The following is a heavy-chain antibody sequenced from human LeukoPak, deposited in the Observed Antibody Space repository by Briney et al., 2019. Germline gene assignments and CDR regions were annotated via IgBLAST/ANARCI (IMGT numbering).Heavy chain of an antibody. J-gene: IGHJ4*02. Sequence: ASVKVSCKASGYIFTGYYMHWVRQAPGQGLEWMGWINPNSGDTNYAQKFQGRVTITRDTSISTAYMELSRLRSDDTAIYYCARDYGGAYDYAAYFFDYWGQGTLVTVSS. CDR2: INPNSGDT. CDR3: ARDYGGAYDYAAYFFDY. CDR1: GYIFTGYY. D-gene: IGHD3-16*01. V-gene: IGHV1-2*02.